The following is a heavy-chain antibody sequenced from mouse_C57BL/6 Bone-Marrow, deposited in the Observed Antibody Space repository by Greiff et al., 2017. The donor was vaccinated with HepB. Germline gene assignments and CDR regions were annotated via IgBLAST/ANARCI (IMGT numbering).Heavy chain of an antibody. D-gene: IGHD2-3*01. CDR1: GYTFTSYW. Sequence: QVQLQQPGAELVKPGASVKLSCKASGYTFTSYWMHWVKQRPGQGLEWIGMIHPNSGSTNYNEKFKSKATLTVDKSSSTAYMQLSSLTSEDSAVYECARGWLLPYYARDYWGQGTSVTVSS. CDR2: IHPNSGST. V-gene: IGHV1-64*01. J-gene: IGHJ4*01. CDR3: ARGWLLPYYARDY.